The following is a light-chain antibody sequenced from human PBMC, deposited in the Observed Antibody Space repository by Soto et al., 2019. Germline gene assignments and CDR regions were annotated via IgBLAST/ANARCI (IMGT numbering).Light chain of an antibody. CDR3: CSYTTTSTFV. CDR2: EVF. J-gene: IGLJ2*01. CDR1: SSDVGGYNY. Sequence: QSVLTQPASVSGSPGQSITISCTGTSSDVGGYNYVSWYQQHQGKVPKLMIYEVFRRPSGISDRFSGSKSGNTASLTISGLQAEDEADYYCCSYTTTSTFVCGGGTKLTVL. V-gene: IGLV2-14*03.